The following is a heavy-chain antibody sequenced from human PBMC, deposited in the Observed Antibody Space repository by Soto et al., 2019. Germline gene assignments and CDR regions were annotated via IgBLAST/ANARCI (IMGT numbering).Heavy chain of an antibody. CDR1: GFTFSSYW. CDR2: IKQDGSEK. Sequence: EVLLVESGGGLVQPGGSLRLSCAASGFTFSSYWMSWVRQAPGKGLEWVANIKQDGSEKYYVDSVKGRFTISRDNAKNSLYLQMNSLRAEDTAVYYCARGRITIFGVVNDYWGQGTLVTVSS. J-gene: IGHJ4*02. V-gene: IGHV3-7*05. D-gene: IGHD3-3*01. CDR3: ARGRITIFGVVNDY.